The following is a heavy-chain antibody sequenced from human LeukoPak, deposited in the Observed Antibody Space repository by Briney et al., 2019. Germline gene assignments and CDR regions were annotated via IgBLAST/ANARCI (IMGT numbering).Heavy chain of an antibody. CDR1: GGSISSSY. CDR3: ARNKGRYGSGRVHFDP. V-gene: IGHV4-59*08. D-gene: IGHD3-10*01. J-gene: IGHJ5*02. Sequence: SETLSLTCTVSGGSISSSYWSWIRQPPGKGLEWIGYTSYSGSTDYNPSLKSRVTISVDTSKNQLSLKLSSVTAADTAVYYCARNKGRYGSGRVHFDPWGQGTLVTVSS. CDR2: TSYSGST.